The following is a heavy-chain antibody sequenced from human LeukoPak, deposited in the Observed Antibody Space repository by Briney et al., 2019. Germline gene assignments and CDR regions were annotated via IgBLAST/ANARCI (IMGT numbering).Heavy chain of an antibody. CDR2: ISWNSGSI. J-gene: IGHJ4*02. CDR1: GFTFDDYA. Sequence: AGGSLRLSCAASGFTFDDYAMHWVRQAPGKGLEWVSGISWNSGSIGYADSVKGRFTISRDNAKNSLYLQMNSLRAEDTALYYCAKGDDSSGYYVEVLLDYWGQGTLVTVSS. D-gene: IGHD3-22*01. CDR3: AKGDDSSGYYVEVLLDY. V-gene: IGHV3-9*01.